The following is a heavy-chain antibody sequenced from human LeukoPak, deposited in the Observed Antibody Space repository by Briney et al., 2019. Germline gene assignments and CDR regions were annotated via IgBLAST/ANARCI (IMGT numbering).Heavy chain of an antibody. CDR1: GFTFSSYA. D-gene: IGHD3-9*01. CDR3: ALPFYDILTGYYNPFDY. Sequence: GGSLRLSCAASGFTFSSYAMSWVRQAPGKGLEWVSTISGSGDSAYYADSVKGRVTISRDNPKNTLYLQMSSLSAEDTAVYYCALPFYDILTGYYNPFDYWGQGTLVTVSS. CDR2: ISGSGDSA. J-gene: IGHJ4*02. V-gene: IGHV3-23*01.